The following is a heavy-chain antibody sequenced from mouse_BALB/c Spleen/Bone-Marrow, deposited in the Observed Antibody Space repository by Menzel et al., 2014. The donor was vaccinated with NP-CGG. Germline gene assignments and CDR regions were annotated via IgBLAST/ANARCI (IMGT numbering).Heavy chain of an antibody. J-gene: IGHJ2*01. CDR1: GFNIKDTY. CDR2: IDPASDYT. V-gene: IGHV14-3*02. CDR3: ATPTGTFDY. Sequence: EVQLQQSGAELVKPGASVKLSCTASGFNIKDTYMHWVKQRPEQGLEWIGRIDPASDYTQFDSKFQGKATITADTSSNTAYLQLSSLTSEDTAVYYCATPTGTFDYWGQGTTLTVSS. D-gene: IGHD4-1*02.